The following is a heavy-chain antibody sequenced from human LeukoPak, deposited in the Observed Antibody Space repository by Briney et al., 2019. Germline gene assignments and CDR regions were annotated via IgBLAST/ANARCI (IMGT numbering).Heavy chain of an antibody. D-gene: IGHD4-17*01. CDR1: GGSISSYY. V-gene: IGHV4-59*01. Sequence: SETLSLTCTVSGGSISSYYWSWIRQPPGKGLEWIGYVYYSGSTNYNPSLKSRVTISVDTSKNQFSLKLSSVTAADTAVYYCARGGGYGDSGDYWGQGTLVTVSS. J-gene: IGHJ4*02. CDR3: ARGGGYGDSGDY. CDR2: VYYSGST.